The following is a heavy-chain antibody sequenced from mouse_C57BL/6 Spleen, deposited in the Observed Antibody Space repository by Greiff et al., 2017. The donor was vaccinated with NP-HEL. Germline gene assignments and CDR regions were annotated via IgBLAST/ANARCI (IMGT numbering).Heavy chain of an antibody. CDR2: IDPSDSYT. CDR3: ARGRPAQATWDYFDY. D-gene: IGHD3-2*02. CDR1: GYTFTSYW. V-gene: IGHV1-50*01. Sequence: QVQLQQPGAELVKPGASVKLSCKASGYTFTSYWLQWVKQRPGQGLEWIGEIDPSDSYTNYNQKFKGKATLTVDTSSSTAYMQLSSLTSEDSAVYYGARGRPAQATWDYFDYWGQGTTLTVSS. J-gene: IGHJ2*01.